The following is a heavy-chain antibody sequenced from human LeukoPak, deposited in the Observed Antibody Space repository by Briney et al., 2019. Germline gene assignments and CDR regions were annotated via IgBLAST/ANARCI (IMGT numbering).Heavy chain of an antibody. Sequence: GGSLRLSCAASGFTFDDYAMHWVRQAPGKGLEWVSLISGDASSTYFADSVRGRFTISRDNSKNSLYPQMNSLRAEDTAVYYCAKGHSAYGTGFDFWGQGTLVTVSS. D-gene: IGHD5-12*01. V-gene: IGHV3-43*02. CDR3: AKGHSAYGTGFDF. CDR2: ISGDASST. CDR1: GFTFDDYA. J-gene: IGHJ4*02.